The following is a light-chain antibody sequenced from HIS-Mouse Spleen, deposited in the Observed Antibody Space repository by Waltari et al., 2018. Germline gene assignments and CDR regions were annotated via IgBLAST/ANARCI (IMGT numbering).Light chain of an antibody. CDR2: GAS. CDR3: QQYGSSLIT. J-gene: IGKJ5*01. CDR1: QSASSSY. Sequence: EIVLTQSPGTLSLSPGERAILSCRARQSASSSYLAWYQQKPGQAPRLLIYGASSRATGIPDRFSGSGSGTDFTLTISRLEPEDCAVYYCQQYGSSLITFGQGTRLEIK. V-gene: IGKV3-20*01.